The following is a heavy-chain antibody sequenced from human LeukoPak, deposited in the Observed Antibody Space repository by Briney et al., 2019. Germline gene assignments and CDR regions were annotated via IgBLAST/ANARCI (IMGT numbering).Heavy chain of an antibody. V-gene: IGHV3-7*01. J-gene: IGHJ3*02. D-gene: IGHD4-23*01. CDR3: ARYDYGGKGGAFDI. Sequence: GGSLRLSCAASGFIFSSYWMTWVRQAPGRGLEWVANIKQAGSENSYTISRDNAKNSLYLQINSLRAEDTAVYYCARYDYGGKGGAFDIWGQGTMVTVSS. CDR2: IKQAGSEN. CDR1: GFIFSSYW.